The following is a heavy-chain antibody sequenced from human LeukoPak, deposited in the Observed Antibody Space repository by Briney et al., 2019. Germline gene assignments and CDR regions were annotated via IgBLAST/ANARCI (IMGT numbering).Heavy chain of an antibody. J-gene: IGHJ6*02. CDR3: AGERGYSYGSVLYYYYGMDV. Sequence: SETLSLTCTVSGGSISSSSYYWGWIRQPPGKGLEWIGSIYYSGSTYYNPSLKSRVTISVDTSKNQFSLKLSSVTAADTAVYYCAGERGYSYGSVLYYYYGMDVWGQGTTVTVSS. V-gene: IGHV4-39*07. CDR1: GGSISSSSYY. D-gene: IGHD5-18*01. CDR2: IYYSGST.